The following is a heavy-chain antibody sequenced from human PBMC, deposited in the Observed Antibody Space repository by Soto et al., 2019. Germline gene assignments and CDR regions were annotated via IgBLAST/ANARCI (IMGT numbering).Heavy chain of an antibody. D-gene: IGHD3-10*01. Sequence: GGSLRLSCAASGFTFSSYAMHWVRQAPGKGLEWVAVISYDGSNKYYADSVKGRFTISRDNSKNTLYLQMNSLRGEDTAVYYCASANSDYWGQGTLVTVS. CDR1: GFTFSSYA. J-gene: IGHJ4*02. V-gene: IGHV3-30*04. CDR3: ASANSDY. CDR2: ISYDGSNK.